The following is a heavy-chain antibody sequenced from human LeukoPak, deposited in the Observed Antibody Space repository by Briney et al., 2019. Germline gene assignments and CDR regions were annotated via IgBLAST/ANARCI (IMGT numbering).Heavy chain of an antibody. J-gene: IGHJ6*03. D-gene: IGHD3-16*01. CDR3: AREKIGTGTVLGKDYYYMDV. CDR2: IYDSGST. Sequence: SETLSLTCTVSGGSISSYYWSWIRQPPGKGLEWIGYIYDSGSTNYNPSLKSRVTISVDTSKNQFSLKLSSVTAADTAMYYCAREKIGTGTVLGKDYYYMDVWGKGTTVTVSS. CDR1: GGSISSYY. V-gene: IGHV4-59*12.